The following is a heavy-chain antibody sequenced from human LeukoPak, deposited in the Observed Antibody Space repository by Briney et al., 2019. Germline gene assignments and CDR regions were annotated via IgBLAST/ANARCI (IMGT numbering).Heavy chain of an antibody. J-gene: IGHJ6*04. Sequence: SVKVSCKASGGTFSSYAISWVRQAPGQGLEWMGGIIPIFGTANYAQKFQGRVTITADESTGTAYMELSSLRSEDTAVYYCARDQQGVPTDIVATTHYYYGMDVWGKGTTVTVSS. CDR2: IIPIFGTA. CDR1: GGTFSSYA. D-gene: IGHD5-12*01. CDR3: ARDQQGVPTDIVATTHYYYGMDV. V-gene: IGHV1-69*13.